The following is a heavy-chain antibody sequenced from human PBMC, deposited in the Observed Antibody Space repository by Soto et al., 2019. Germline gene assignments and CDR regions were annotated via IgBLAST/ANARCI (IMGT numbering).Heavy chain of an antibody. CDR3: ARDPPGTKIAAAGLFDD. CDR2: ISYDGSNK. CDR1: GFTLSSYA. Sequence: PGGSLRLSCAASGFTLSSYAMHWVRQAPGKGLEWGSVISYDGSNKYYADSVKGRFTISREKSKNTLYLQMNRRRAEGTAVYSCARDPPGTKIAAAGLFDDWGPGTLVTVSS. D-gene: IGHD6-13*01. V-gene: IGHV3-30-3*01. J-gene: IGHJ4*02.